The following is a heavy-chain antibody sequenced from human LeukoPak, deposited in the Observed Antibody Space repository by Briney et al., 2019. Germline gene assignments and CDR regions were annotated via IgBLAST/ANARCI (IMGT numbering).Heavy chain of an antibody. CDR3: ARVDSSGYYPYYFDY. CDR2: ISSSSSYI. D-gene: IGHD3-22*01. CDR1: GFTFSSYS. J-gene: IGHJ4*02. V-gene: IGHV3-21*01. Sequence: GGSLRLSCAASGFTFSSYSMNWVRQAPGKGLEWVSSISSSSSYIYYADSVKGRFTVSRDNAKNSLYLQMNSLRAEDTAVYYCARVDSSGYYPYYFDYWGQGTLVTVSS.